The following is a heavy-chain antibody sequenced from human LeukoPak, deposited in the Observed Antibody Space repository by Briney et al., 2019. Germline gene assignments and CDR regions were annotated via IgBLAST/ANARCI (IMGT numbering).Heavy chain of an antibody. CDR2: IYHSGST. CDR3: ASYDDFWSGYSYFDY. V-gene: IGHV4-59*08. D-gene: IGHD3-3*01. Sequence: SETLSLTCTVSGGSISSYYWSWIRQPPGKGLEWIGSIYHSGSTYYNPSLKSRVTISVDTSKNQFSLKLSSVTAADTAVYYCASYDDFWSGYSYFDYWGQGTLVTVSS. J-gene: IGHJ4*02. CDR1: GGSISSYY.